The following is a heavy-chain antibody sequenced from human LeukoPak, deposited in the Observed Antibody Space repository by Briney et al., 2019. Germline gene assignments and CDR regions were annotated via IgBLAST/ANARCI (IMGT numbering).Heavy chain of an antibody. CDR3: ARLGHDILTGYYPYYYYYGMDV. CDR1: GDSISSSSYY. CDR2: IYYSGST. J-gene: IGHJ6*02. D-gene: IGHD3-9*01. V-gene: IGHV4-39*01. Sequence: SETLSLTCTVSGDSISSSSYYWGWIRQPPGKGLEWIGSIYYSGSTYYNPSLKSRVTISVDTSKNQFSLKLSSVTAADTAVYYCARLGHDILTGYYPYYYYYGMDVWGQGTTVTVSS.